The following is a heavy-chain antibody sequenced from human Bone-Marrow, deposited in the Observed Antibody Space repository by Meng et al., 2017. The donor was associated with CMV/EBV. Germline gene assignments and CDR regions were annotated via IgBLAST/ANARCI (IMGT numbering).Heavy chain of an antibody. CDR3: ARGEYSGSFDY. CDR2: ISSSSSYI. V-gene: IGHV3-21*01. CDR1: GFPFSSYS. D-gene: IGHD1-26*01. Sequence: GESLKISCAASGFPFSSYSMNWVRQAPGKGLEWVSSISSSSSYIYYADSVKGRFTISRENAKNSLYLQMNSLRAEDTAVYYCARGEYSGSFDYWGQGTLVTVSS. J-gene: IGHJ4*02.